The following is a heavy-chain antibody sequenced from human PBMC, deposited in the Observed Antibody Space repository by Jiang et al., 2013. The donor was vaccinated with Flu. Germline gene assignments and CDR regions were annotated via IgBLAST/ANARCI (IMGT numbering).Heavy chain of an antibody. Sequence: GLVKPSETLSLTCKVSGGSISSDFYYWGWIRQSPGKGLEWIGSISYSGSTHYSPSLKSRVTISEDTSKTQFSLRLSSVTAADTAVYYCARHNSPYNWNVGFDPWGQGTLVAVSS. CDR3: ARHNSPYNWNVGFDP. CDR1: GGSISSDFYY. V-gene: IGHV4-39*07. J-gene: IGHJ5*02. D-gene: IGHD1-20*01. CDR2: ISYSGST.